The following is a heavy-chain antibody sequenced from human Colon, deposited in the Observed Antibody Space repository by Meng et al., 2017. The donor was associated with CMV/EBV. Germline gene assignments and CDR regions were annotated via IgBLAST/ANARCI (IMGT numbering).Heavy chain of an antibody. V-gene: IGHV3-74*01. CDR3: AKANCSSISCYQDHYYGMDV. J-gene: IGHJ6*02. D-gene: IGHD2-2*01. Sequence: GGSLRLSCATSGFPLRNYWMHWVRRGPGKGLMWVSHVNGDGTNTDYADFVKGRFSISRDDAKNTIFLQMSSLRAEDTALYYCAKANCSSISCYQDHYYGMDVWGQGTTVTVSS. CDR2: VNGDGTNT. CDR1: GFPLRNYW.